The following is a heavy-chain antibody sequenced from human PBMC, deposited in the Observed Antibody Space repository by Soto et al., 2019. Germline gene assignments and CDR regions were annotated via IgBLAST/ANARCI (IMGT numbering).Heavy chain of an antibody. D-gene: IGHD5-18*01. CDR3: ARHSGYSYGSQYYYYYYGMDV. V-gene: IGHV5-51*01. J-gene: IGHJ6*02. Sequence: PGESLKISCKGSGYSFTSYWIGWVRQMPGKGLEWMGIIYPGDSDTRYSPSFQGQVTISADKSISTAYLQWSSLKASDTAMYYCARHSGYSYGSQYYYYYYGMDVWGQGTTVTVS. CDR1: GYSFTSYW. CDR2: IYPGDSDT.